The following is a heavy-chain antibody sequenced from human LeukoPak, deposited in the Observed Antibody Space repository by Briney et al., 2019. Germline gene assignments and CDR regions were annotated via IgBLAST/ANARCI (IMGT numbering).Heavy chain of an antibody. CDR2: INHSGST. J-gene: IGHJ4*02. CDR3: ARGGYNLYYFDY. V-gene: IGHV4-34*01. Sequence: PSETLSLTCAVYGGSFSGYYWSWIRKPPGKGLEWIGEINHSGSTNYNPSLKSRVTISVDTSKNQFSLKLSSVTAADTAVYYCARGGYNLYYFDYWGQGTLVTVSS. CDR1: GGSFSGYY. D-gene: IGHD5-24*01.